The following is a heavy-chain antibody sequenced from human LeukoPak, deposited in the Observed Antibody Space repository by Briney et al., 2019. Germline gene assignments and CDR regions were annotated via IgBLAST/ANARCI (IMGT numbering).Heavy chain of an antibody. V-gene: IGHV4-39*07. CDR3: ARGSGGSYSSPYDY. CDR2: ISYSGST. CDR1: GGSISSSSNF. Sequence: PSETLSLTCTVSGGSISSSSNFWGWIRQPPGKGLEWIGSISYSGSTYYNPSLKSRVTISVDTSKNQFSLKLNSVTAADTAVYYCARGSGGSYSSPYDYWGQGTLVTVSS. D-gene: IGHD1-26*01. J-gene: IGHJ4*02.